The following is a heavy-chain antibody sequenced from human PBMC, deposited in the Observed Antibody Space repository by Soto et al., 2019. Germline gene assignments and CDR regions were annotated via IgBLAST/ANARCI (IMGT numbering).Heavy chain of an antibody. J-gene: IGHJ5*02. Sequence: GGSLRLSCTASGLTFSSHAMTWVRQAPGKGLEWVSGLSDSGGSIYYADSVKGRFTISRDNSMNTLYLQMKTLRAEDTAVYYCAKVSSSWYAGFFDPWGQGTLVTVSS. CDR2: LSDSGGSI. V-gene: IGHV3-23*01. CDR1: GLTFSSHA. CDR3: AKVSSSWYAGFFDP. D-gene: IGHD6-13*01.